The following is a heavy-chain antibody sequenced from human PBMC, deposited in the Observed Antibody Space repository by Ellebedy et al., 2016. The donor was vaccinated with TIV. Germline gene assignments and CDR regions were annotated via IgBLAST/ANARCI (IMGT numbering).Heavy chain of an antibody. CDR2: MNPNSGNT. V-gene: IGHV1-8*01. CDR1: GYTFTSYD. J-gene: IGHJ3*02. CDR3: ARGLTYYYGSGSGDAFDI. D-gene: IGHD3-10*01. Sequence: ASVKVSXXASGYTFTSYDINWVRQATGQGLEWMGWMNPNSGNTGYAQKFQGRVTMTRNTSISTAYMELSSLRSEDTAVYYCARGLTYYYGSGSGDAFDIWGQGTMVTVSS.